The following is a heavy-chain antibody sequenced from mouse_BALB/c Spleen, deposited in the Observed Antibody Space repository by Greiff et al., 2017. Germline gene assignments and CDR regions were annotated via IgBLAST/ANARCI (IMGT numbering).Heavy chain of an antibody. CDR3: TRDPSRANEAMAY. J-gene: IGHJ4*01. D-gene: IGHD3-1*01. Sequence: EVQVVESGGGLVKPGGSLKLSCAASGFTFSSYTMSWVRQSPEKRLEWVATISSGGSYTYYPDSVKGRYTISRDNAKNTLYLQMSSLKSEDTAMYYGTRDPSRANEAMAYWGQGTSVTVSA. V-gene: IGHV5-6-4*01. CDR1: GFTFSSYT. CDR2: ISSGGSYT.